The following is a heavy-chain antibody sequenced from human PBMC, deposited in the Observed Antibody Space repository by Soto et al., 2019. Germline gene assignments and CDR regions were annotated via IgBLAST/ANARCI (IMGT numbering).Heavy chain of an antibody. D-gene: IGHD3-16*01. CDR3: TTDGAGDYIWGSYCLDY. CDR2: IKSKTDGGTT. V-gene: IGHV3-15*01. J-gene: IGHJ4*02. Sequence: EVQLVESGGGLVKPGGSLRLSCAASGFTFSNAWMSWARQAPGKGLEWVGRIKSKTDGGTTDYAAPVKGRFTISRDDSKNTLYLQMNSLKTEDTAVYYCTTDGAGDYIWGSYCLDYWGQGTLVTVSS. CDR1: GFTFSNAW.